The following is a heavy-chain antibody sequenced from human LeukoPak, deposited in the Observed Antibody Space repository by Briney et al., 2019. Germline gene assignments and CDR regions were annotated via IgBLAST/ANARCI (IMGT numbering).Heavy chain of an antibody. Sequence: ASVKVSCKASGYTFTSYAMHWVRQAPGQRLEWMGWINAGNGNTKYSQKFQGRVTITRDTSASTAYTELSSLRSEDTAVYYCARAGYCSSTSCYQEPVDYWGQGTLVTVSS. D-gene: IGHD2-2*03. J-gene: IGHJ4*02. V-gene: IGHV1-3*01. CDR2: INAGNGNT. CDR1: GYTFTSYA. CDR3: ARAGYCSSTSCYQEPVDY.